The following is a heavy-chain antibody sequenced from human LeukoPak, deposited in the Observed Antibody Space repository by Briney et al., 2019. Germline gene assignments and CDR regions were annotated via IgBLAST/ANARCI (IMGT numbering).Heavy chain of an antibody. CDR3: AKAPLGRCTGVICYYFDY. Sequence: GGTLRLSCAASGFNFGNYGMNWVRQAPGKGLEWVSGIRASGRTTDYADSVKGRFTISRDTSKNTLHLQMNSLRAEDTAVYYCAKAPLGRCTGVICYYFDYWGQGTLVTVSS. CDR1: GFNFGNYG. J-gene: IGHJ4*02. D-gene: IGHD2-15*01. V-gene: IGHV3-23*01. CDR2: IRASGRTT.